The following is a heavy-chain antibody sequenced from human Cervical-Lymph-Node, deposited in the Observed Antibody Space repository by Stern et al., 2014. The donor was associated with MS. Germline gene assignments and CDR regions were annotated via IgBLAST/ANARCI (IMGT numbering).Heavy chain of an antibody. D-gene: IGHD6-19*01. V-gene: IGHV3-23*04. CDR3: AKEGILVASFDY. CDR1: GFTFSSYA. CDR2: ISGSGDST. J-gene: IGHJ4*02. Sequence: EEQLVESGGNLVQPGGSLRLSCAASGFTFSSYAMSWVRQAPGKGLEWVSAISGSGDSTYYADSVKGRFTISRDNSKNTLYLQMNSLRADDTAVYYCAKEGILVASFDYWGQGTLVTVSS.